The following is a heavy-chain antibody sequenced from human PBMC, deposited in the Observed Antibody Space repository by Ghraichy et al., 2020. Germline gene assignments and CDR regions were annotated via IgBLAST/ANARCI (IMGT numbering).Heavy chain of an antibody. CDR1: GFTFSSYW. Sequence: GGSLRLSCAASGFTFSSYWMSWVRQAPGKGLEWVANIKQDGSEKYYVDSVKGRFTISRDNAKNSLYLQMNSLRAEDTAVYYCARALSVVTAIPFDYWGQGTLVTVSS. D-gene: IGHD2-21*02. J-gene: IGHJ4*02. CDR2: IKQDGSEK. CDR3: ARALSVVTAIPFDY. V-gene: IGHV3-7*01.